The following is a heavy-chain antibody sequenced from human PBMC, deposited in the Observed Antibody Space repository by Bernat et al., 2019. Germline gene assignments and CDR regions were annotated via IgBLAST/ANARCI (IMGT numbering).Heavy chain of an antibody. CDR3: AKDIHPPDYYDSSGYEGPFDY. CDR2: ISWKSGSI. CDR1: GFTFDVYA. D-gene: IGHD3-22*01. Sequence: EVQLVESGGGLVQPGRSLRLSCAASGFTFDVYAMHWVRQAPGKGLEWVSGISWKSGSIGYADPWKGRFTISSDNATNSLYLQRNSLRAEDTALYYCAKDIHPPDYYDSSGYEGPFDYWGQGTLVTVSS. V-gene: IGHV3-9*01. J-gene: IGHJ4*02.